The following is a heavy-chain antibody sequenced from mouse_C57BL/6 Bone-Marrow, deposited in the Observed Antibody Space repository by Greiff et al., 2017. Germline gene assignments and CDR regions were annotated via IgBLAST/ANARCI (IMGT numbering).Heavy chain of an antibody. CDR2: LDPSASYT. J-gene: IGHJ2*01. D-gene: IGHD1-3*01. V-gene: IGHV1-69*01. Sequence: QVQLQQPGAELVMPGASVKLSCTASGYTFTSYWMHWVKPRPGQGLEWIGELDPSASYTNYNQKFKGKSTLTVDKSSSTAYMQHSSLTSEDSAVYYCARYLYAYYFDDWGQGTTLTVSS. CDR1: GYTFTSYW. CDR3: ARYLYAYYFDD.